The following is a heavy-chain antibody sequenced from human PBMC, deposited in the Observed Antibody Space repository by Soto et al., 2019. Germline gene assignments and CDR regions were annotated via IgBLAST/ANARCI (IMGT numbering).Heavy chain of an antibody. J-gene: IGHJ5*02. D-gene: IGHD6-19*01. CDR1: CGSISSGGYY. CDR3: ARRSISYSSFDP. Sequence: PSETLSLTCTVSCGSISSGGYYWSCIRQHPGKGLEWIGYIYYSGSTYYNPSLKSRVTISVDTSKNQFSLKLSSVTAADTAVYYCARRSISYSSFDPWGQGTLVTVSS. V-gene: IGHV4-31*03. CDR2: IYYSGST.